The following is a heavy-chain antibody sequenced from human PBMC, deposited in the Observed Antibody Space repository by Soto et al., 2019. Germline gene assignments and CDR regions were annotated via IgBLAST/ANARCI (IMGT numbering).Heavy chain of an antibody. CDR3: ARGGWEVPAAASDY. J-gene: IGHJ4*02. CDR1: GGSISSYY. D-gene: IGHD2-2*01. Sequence: PSETLSLTCTVSGGSISSYYWSWIRQPPGKGLEWIGEINHSGSTNYNPSLKSRVTISIDTSKNQFSLNLSSLTAADTAVYYCARGGWEVPAAASDYWGQGTPVTVS. V-gene: IGHV4-34*01. CDR2: INHSGST.